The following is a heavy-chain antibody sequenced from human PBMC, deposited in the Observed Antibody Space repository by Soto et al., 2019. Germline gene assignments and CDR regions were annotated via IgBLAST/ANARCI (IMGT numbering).Heavy chain of an antibody. CDR2: IGRSVTSM. CDR1: GFTFSSYE. Sequence: TGGSLRLSCEVSGFTFSSYEMNWLRQAPGKGLEWVSFIGRSVTSMSYADSVRGRFAVSRDNAKNSLYLDMNSLRDEDTVVYYCASGQHESLGYWGQGTLVTVSS. J-gene: IGHJ4*02. V-gene: IGHV3-48*03. CDR3: ASGQHESLGY.